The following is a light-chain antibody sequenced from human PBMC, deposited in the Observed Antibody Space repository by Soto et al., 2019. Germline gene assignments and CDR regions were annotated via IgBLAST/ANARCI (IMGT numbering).Light chain of an antibody. J-gene: IGLJ3*02. CDR2: DVS. CDR3: CSYAGTYSPV. Sequence: QSALTQPSSVSGSPGQSVTISCTGASSDVGAYNFVSWYQHNPGRAPKIMIFDVSARPSGVPDRFSGSKSGNTASLTISGLQAEDEADYYCCSYAGTYSPVFGGGTKLTVL. CDR1: SSDVGAYNF. V-gene: IGLV2-11*01.